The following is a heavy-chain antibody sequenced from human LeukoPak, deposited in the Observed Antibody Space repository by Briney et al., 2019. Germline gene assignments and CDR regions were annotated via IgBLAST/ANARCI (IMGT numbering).Heavy chain of an antibody. CDR3: AFRMYYDYVWGSYLFFDY. CDR2: ISGSGGST. J-gene: IGHJ4*02. D-gene: IGHD3-16*02. Sequence: GGSLRLSCAASGFTFSSYAMSWVRQAPGKGLEWVSAISGSGGSTYYADSVKGRFTISRDNSKNTLYLQMNSLRAEDTAVYYCAFRMYYDYVWGSYLFFDYWGQGTLVTVSS. V-gene: IGHV3-23*01. CDR1: GFTFSSYA.